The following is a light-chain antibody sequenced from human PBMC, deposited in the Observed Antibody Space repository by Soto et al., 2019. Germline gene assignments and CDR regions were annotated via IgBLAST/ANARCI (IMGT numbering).Light chain of an antibody. V-gene: IGKV1-5*03. CDR2: EAS. CDR3: QHYNSYSPA. Sequence: DIQMTQSPSTLSASVGDRVTITCRASQSINNWLAWYQQKPGKAPKLLLYEASGLESGVPSRFSGSGSGTEFTLTVSSLQPNDFGTYYCQHYNSYSPAFGQGTKVDIK. CDR1: QSINNW. J-gene: IGKJ1*01.